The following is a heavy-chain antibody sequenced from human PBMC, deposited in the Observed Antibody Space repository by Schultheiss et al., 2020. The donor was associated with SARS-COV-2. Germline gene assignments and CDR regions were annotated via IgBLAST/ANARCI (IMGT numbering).Heavy chain of an antibody. V-gene: IGHV4-34*11. J-gene: IGHJ4*02. CDR3: ARDEGDLGY. Sequence: SQTLSLTCAAYDVSFTGYYWSWIRQPPGKGLEWIGSIYHSGSTYYNPSLKSRVTMSIHTSKNQFSLKLSSVTAADTAVYYCARDEGDLGYWGQGTLVTVSS. CDR1: DVSFTGYY. CDR2: IYHSGST.